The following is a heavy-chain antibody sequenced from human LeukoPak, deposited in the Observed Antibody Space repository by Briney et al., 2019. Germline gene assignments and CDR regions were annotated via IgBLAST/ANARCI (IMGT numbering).Heavy chain of an antibody. CDR3: ARNLDYYGSGSYDSVGSIRLYYYYGMDV. CDR1: GFAFSTYA. D-gene: IGHD3-10*01. Sequence: GGSLRLSCAASGFAFSTYAMHWVRKAPGKGLEWVGLIKRYSDGGTTDYAAPVKGRFTISRDDSKNTLYLQMNSLRAEDTAVYYCARNLDYYGSGSYDSVGSIRLYYYYGMDVWGQGTTVTVSS. J-gene: IGHJ6*02. V-gene: IGHV3-15*01. CDR2: IKRYSDGGTT.